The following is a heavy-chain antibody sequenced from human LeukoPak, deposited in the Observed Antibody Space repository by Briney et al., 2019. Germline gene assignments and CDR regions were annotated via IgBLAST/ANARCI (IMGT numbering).Heavy chain of an antibody. D-gene: IGHD4-11*01. J-gene: IGHJ6*02. Sequence: GGSLRLSCAASGFTLSSYEMNWVRQAPGKGLEWVSYTSSSGSIISYADSVKGRFTISRDNAKNSLYLRMNSLRAEDTAVYYCARDYTNYYYYGMDVWGQGTTVTVSS. CDR1: GFTLSSYE. CDR3: ARDYTNYYYYGMDV. V-gene: IGHV3-48*03. CDR2: TSSSGSII.